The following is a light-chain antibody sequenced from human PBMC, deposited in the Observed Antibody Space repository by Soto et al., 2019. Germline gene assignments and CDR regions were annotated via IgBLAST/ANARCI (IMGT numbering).Light chain of an antibody. J-gene: IGLJ2*01. V-gene: IGLV2-14*01. CDR3: FSYRSTGILL. CDR2: EVS. Sequence: QSALTQPASVSGSPGQSITISCIGTSSDVGGYNFVSWYQQHPAKAPKLMIYEVSNRPSGVSTRFSGSKSGNTASLTISGLQAEDEADYYCFSYRSTGILLFGGGTQLTVL. CDR1: SSDVGGYNF.